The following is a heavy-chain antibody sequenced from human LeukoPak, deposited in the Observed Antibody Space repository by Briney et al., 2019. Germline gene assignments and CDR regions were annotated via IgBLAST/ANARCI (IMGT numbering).Heavy chain of an antibody. CDR3: ARETAWFDS. D-gene: IGHD2-21*02. CDR1: GDSVSSSSAA. J-gene: IGHJ5*01. V-gene: IGHV6-1*01. Sequence: SQTLSLTCAISGDSVSSSSAAWTWIRQSPSRGLEWLGRTYYRSKWYNDYAVSVRSRITINPDTPENQFSLQLNSVTPEDTAVYYCARETAWFDSWGQGALVTVSS. CDR2: TYYRSKWYN.